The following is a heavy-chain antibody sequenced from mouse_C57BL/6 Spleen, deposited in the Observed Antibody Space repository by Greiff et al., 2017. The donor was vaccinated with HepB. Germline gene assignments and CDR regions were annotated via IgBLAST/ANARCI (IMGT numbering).Heavy chain of an antibody. V-gene: IGHV1-64*01. CDR2: NHPNSGST. Sequence: QVQLQQPGAELVKPGASVKLSCKASGYTFTSYWMHWVKQRPGQGLEWIGMNHPNSGSTNYNEKFKSKATLTVDKSSSTAYMQLSSLTSEDSAVYYCARRVFYGYDDYYAMDYWGQGTSVTVSS. J-gene: IGHJ4*01. D-gene: IGHD2-2*01. CDR3: ARRVFYGYDDYYAMDY. CDR1: GYTFTSYW.